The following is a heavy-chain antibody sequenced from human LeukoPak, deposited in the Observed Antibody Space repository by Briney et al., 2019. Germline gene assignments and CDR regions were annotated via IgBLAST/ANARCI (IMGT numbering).Heavy chain of an antibody. CDR1: GFTFSDYV. CDR3: TKEVRGFSYGDN. J-gene: IGHJ4*02. Sequence: GASLRLSCAASGFTFSDYVMSWVRQGPGKGLEWVAGISGSGYGSWYADSVKGRLTISRDNSRNIVFLEIQSLKVEDTAVYYCTKEVRGFSYGDNWGQGTLVTVSS. CDR2: ISGSGYGS. V-gene: IGHV3-23*01. D-gene: IGHD5-18*01.